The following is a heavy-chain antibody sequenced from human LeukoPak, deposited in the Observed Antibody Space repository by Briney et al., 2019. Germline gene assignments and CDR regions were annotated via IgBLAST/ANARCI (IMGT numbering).Heavy chain of an antibody. CDR1: GFTFSSYE. D-gene: IGHD2-2*01. V-gene: IGHV3-48*03. J-gene: IGHJ6*02. Sequence: GGSLRLSCAASGFTFSSYEMNWVRQAPGKGLEWVSYISSSGSTIYYADSVKGRFTISRDNAKNSLYLQMNSLRAEDTAVYYCANLVVPVRYYYYGMDVWGQGTTVTVSS. CDR3: ANLVVPVRYYYYGMDV. CDR2: ISSSGSTI.